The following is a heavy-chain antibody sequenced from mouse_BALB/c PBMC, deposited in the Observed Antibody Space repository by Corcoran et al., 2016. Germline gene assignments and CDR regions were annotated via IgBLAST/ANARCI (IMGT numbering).Heavy chain of an antibody. V-gene: IGHV1-39*01. J-gene: IGHJ2*01. CDR3: ARSTTAGYYFDY. CDR1: GYSFTDYI. CDR2: INPYYGST. D-gene: IGHD1-2*01. Sequence: EIQLQQTGPELVKPGASVKISCKASGYSFTDYIMLWVKQSHGKSLEWIGNINPYYGSTSYNLKFKGKATLTVDKSSSTAYMQLNSLTSEDSAVYYCARSTTAGYYFDYGGQGTTLTVSS.